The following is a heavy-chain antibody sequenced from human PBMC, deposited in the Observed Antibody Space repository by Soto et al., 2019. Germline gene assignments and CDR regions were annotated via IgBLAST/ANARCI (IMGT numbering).Heavy chain of an antibody. J-gene: IGHJ6*02. D-gene: IGHD3-22*01. Sequence: GESLKISCKASGYIFTTFWISWLRQMPGKGLEWMGRIDPSDSYSHYNPSFQGHVIMSVDRSTSTAFLRWSSLEASDTAIYYCTRPLGKDSSYFSSYNAMDVLGQGTTVTVSS. CDR2: IDPSDSYS. CDR3: TRPLGKDSSYFSSYNAMDV. CDR1: GYIFTTFW. V-gene: IGHV5-10-1*01.